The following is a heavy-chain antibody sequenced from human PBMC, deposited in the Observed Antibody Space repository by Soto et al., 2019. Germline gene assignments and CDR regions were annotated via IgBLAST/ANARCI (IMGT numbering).Heavy chain of an antibody. CDR1: GGSISSGGYY. Sequence: QVQLQESGPGLVKPSQTLSLTYTVSGGSISSGGYYWRWIRQHPGKGLEWIGYIYYSGSTYYNPSLKSRVTISVDTSKNQFSLKLSSVTAADTAVYYCARSGYSYGPNPLLYWGQGTLVTVSS. D-gene: IGHD5-18*01. CDR2: IYYSGST. V-gene: IGHV4-31*03. CDR3: ARSGYSYGPNPLLY. J-gene: IGHJ4*02.